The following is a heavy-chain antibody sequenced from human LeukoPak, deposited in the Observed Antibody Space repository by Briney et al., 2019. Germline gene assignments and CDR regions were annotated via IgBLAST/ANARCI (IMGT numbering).Heavy chain of an antibody. CDR2: IKSKTDGGTT. CDR3: TTDQVVRGVTNDY. D-gene: IGHD3-10*01. J-gene: IGHJ4*02. CDR1: GFTFRSAW. V-gene: IGHV3-15*01. Sequence: GGSLRLSCVASGFTFRSAWMNWVRQAPGRGLEWVGRIKSKTDGGTTDYAAPVKGRFTISRDDSKTTLYLQMNSPQTEDTAVYYCTTDQVVRGVTNDYWGQGTLVTVSS.